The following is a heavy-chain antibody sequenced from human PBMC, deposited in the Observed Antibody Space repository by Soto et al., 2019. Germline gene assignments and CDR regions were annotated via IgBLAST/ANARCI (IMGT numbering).Heavy chain of an antibody. J-gene: IGHJ4*02. CDR3: ARPSGYDLRAYYFDY. CDR2: IYYSGST. D-gene: IGHD5-12*01. V-gene: IGHV4-39*01. CDR1: GGSISSSSYY. Sequence: SETLSLTCTVSGGSISSSSYYWGWIRQPPGKGLEWIGSIYYSGSTYYNPSLKSRVTISVDTSKNQFSLKLSSVTAADTAVYYCARPSGYDLRAYYFDYWGQGTLGTVSS.